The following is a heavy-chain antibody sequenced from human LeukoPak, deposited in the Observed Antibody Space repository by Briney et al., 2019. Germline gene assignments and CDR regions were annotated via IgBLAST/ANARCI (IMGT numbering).Heavy chain of an antibody. CDR3: ARLDAQQLADYFDY. CDR2: IYPNSGGT. Sequence: GASVKVSCKASGYTFTGYYMHWVRQAPGQGLEWMGWIYPNSGGTNFAQKFQGRVTMTRDTSISTDYMELSRLRSDDTAVYYCARLDAQQLADYFDYWGQRTLVTVSS. V-gene: IGHV1-2*02. CDR1: GYTFTGYY. J-gene: IGHJ4*02. D-gene: IGHD6-13*01.